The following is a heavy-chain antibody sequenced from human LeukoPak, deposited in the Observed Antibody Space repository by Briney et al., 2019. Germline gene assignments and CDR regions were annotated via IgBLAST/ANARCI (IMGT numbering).Heavy chain of an antibody. D-gene: IGHD2-8*01. J-gene: IGHJ6*02. CDR2: IIPIFGTA. CDR3: AREQIYCTNGVCYPDYYYGMDV. CDR1: GGTFSSYA. Sequence: GASVKVSCKASGGTFSSYAISWVRQAPGQGLEWMGGIIPIFGTANYAQKFQGRVTITADESTSTAYMELSSLRSEDMAVYYCAREQIYCTNGVCYPDYYYGMDVWGQGTTVTVSS. V-gene: IGHV1-69*13.